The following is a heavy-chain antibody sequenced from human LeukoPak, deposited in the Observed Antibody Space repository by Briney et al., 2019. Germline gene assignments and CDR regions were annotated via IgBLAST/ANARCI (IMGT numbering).Heavy chain of an antibody. CDR2: INPNSGGT. Sequence: ASVKVSCKASGYTFTGYYMQWVRQAPGQGLEWMGRINPNSGGTTYAQKFQGRVTITRDTSISTAYMELSRLRSDDTAVYYCARDALLWFGEGGWFDPWGQGTLVTVSS. D-gene: IGHD3-10*01. CDR3: ARDALLWFGEGGWFDP. J-gene: IGHJ5*02. V-gene: IGHV1-2*06. CDR1: GYTFTGYY.